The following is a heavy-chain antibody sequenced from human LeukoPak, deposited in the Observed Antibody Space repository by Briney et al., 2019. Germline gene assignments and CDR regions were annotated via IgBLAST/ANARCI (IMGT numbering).Heavy chain of an antibody. CDR1: GGSFSGYY. V-gene: IGHV4-34*01. Sequence: SETLSLTCAVYGGSFSGYYWSWIRQPPGKGLEWIGEINHSGSTNYNPSLKSRVTISVDTSKNQFSLKLSSVTAADTAVYYCEREKERYSDYWGQGTLVTVSS. CDR3: EREKERYSDY. CDR2: INHSGST. J-gene: IGHJ4*02. D-gene: IGHD5-18*01.